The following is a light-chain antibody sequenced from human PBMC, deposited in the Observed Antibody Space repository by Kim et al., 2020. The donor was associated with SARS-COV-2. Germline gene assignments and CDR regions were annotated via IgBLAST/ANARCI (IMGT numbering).Light chain of an antibody. Sequence: VSVSPGQTAIITCSGDKLGDKNVCWYQQRPGQSPILVIYQDTKRPSGIPERFSGSNSGNTATLTISETQAMDEADYFCQACDGGAVFGGGTQLTVL. CDR1: KLGDKN. CDR3: QACDGGAV. CDR2: QDT. J-gene: IGLJ3*02. V-gene: IGLV3-1*01.